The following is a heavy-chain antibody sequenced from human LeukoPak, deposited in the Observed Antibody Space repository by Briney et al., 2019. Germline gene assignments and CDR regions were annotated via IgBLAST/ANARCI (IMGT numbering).Heavy chain of an antibody. J-gene: IGHJ3*02. CDR3: ARDQVAFDI. V-gene: IGHV3-53*01. Sequence: GGSLRLSCAASGFTFSSYAMSWVRQAPGKGLEWVSVIYSGGSTYYADSVKGRFTISRDNSKNTLYLQMNSLRAEDTAVYYCARDQVAFDIWGQGTMVTVSS. CDR2: IYSGGST. CDR1: GFTFSSYA.